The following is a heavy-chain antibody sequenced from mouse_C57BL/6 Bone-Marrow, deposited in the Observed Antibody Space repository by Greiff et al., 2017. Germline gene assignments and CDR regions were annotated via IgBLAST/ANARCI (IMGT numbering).Heavy chain of an antibody. CDR1: GFTFSDAW. V-gene: IGHV6-6*01. Sequence: EVQGVESGGGLVQPGGSMKLSCAASGFTFSDAWMDWVRQSPEKGLEWVAEIRHKANNHATYYAESVKGRFTISRDDSKSSVYLQLNSLRAEDTGIYYCTRIYYGNYGYAMAYWGQGTSVTVSS. CDR2: IRHKANNHAT. D-gene: IGHD2-1*01. J-gene: IGHJ4*01. CDR3: TRIYYGNYGYAMAY.